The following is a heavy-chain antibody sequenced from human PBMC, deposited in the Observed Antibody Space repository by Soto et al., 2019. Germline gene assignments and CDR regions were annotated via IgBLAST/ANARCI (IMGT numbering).Heavy chain of an antibody. D-gene: IGHD3-22*01. J-gene: IGHJ4*02. CDR2: FDPEDGET. Sequence: ASVKVSCKVSVYTLTELSMHWVRQAPGKGLEWMGGFDPEDGETIYAQKFQGRVTMTEDTSTDTAYMELSSLRSEDTAVYYRATRSITMISVVTQWSFDYWGQGTLVTVSS. CDR3: ATRSITMISVVTQWSFDY. V-gene: IGHV1-24*01. CDR1: VYTLTELS.